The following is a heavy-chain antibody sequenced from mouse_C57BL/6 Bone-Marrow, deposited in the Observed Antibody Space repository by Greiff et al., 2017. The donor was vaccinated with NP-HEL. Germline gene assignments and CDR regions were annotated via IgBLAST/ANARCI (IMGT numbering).Heavy chain of an antibody. CDR3: EIVGHYYGSSPYWYFDV. Sequence: QVQLQQPGAELVKPGASVKVSCKASGYTFTSYWMHWVKQRPGQGLEWIGRIHPSDSDTNYNQKFKGKATLTVDKSSSSAYMQLSSLTSEDSAVYYCEIVGHYYGSSPYWYFDVWGTGTTVTVSS. CDR1: GYTFTSYW. V-gene: IGHV1-74*01. D-gene: IGHD1-1*01. J-gene: IGHJ1*03. CDR2: IHPSDSDT.